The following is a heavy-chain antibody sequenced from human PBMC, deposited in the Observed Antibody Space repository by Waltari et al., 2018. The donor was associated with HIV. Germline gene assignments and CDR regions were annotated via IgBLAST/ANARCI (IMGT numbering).Heavy chain of an antibody. J-gene: IGHJ5*02. CDR2: INHRGRT. Sequence: QVQLQPWGAGLLKPSETLSLTCAVSGGSFSGYSWSWIRQPPGKGLEWIGEINHRGRTNYNPSLKSRVTRSADTSKNQFSLKVNSVTAADTAVYYCARGEEGYSGYDLSWFDTWGQGTLVTVSS. CDR1: GGSFSGYS. CDR3: ARGEEGYSGYDLSWFDT. V-gene: IGHV4-34*01. D-gene: IGHD5-12*01.